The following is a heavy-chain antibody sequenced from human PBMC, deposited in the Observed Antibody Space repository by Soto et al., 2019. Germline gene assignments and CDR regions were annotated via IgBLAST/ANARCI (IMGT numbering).Heavy chain of an antibody. D-gene: IGHD3-16*01. CDR1: GSSFSSYA. V-gene: IGHV3-23*01. J-gene: IGHJ6*02. CDR3: AKGGFWVHYGMDV. Sequence: EVQLWESGGGLVQPGGSLRLSCAASGSSFSSYAMNWVRQAPGKGLEWVSSISGPGSITYYADSVKGRFTISRDNSKDTLYMQMNSLRVEDTAVYYCAKGGFWVHYGMDVWGQGTTVTVSS. CDR2: ISGPGSIT.